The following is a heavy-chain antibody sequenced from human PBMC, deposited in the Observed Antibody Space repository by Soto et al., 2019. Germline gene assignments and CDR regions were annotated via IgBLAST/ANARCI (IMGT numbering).Heavy chain of an antibody. CDR1: GFSLRNSGVG. Sequence: QITLKESGPTLVKPTQTLTLTCTFSGFSLRNSGVGVGWIRQPPGKPLEWLALIYWDDDKRYSPSLQSRLTITKDTSKNQVVLTLTNMDPVDTATYYCAHLTTGGFYFDYWVQGTLVTVSS. CDR2: IYWDDDK. J-gene: IGHJ4*02. D-gene: IGHD4-17*01. V-gene: IGHV2-5*02. CDR3: AHLTTGGFYFDY.